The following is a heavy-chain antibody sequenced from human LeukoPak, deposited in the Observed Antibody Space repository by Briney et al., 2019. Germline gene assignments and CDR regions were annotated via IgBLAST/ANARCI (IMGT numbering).Heavy chain of an antibody. J-gene: IGHJ3*02. CDR1: GGTFSSYA. Sequence: SVKVSCKASGGTFSSYAISWVRQAPGQGLEWMGGIIPIFGTANYAQRFQGRVTITADESTSTAYVELSSLRSEDTAVYYCASPSPHSARGDAFDIWGQGTMVTVSS. V-gene: IGHV1-69*13. CDR2: IIPIFGTA. CDR3: ASPSPHSARGDAFDI.